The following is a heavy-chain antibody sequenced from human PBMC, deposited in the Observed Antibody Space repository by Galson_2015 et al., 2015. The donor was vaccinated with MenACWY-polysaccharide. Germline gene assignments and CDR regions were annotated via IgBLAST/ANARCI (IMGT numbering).Heavy chain of an antibody. CDR1: GFTFSSYA. J-gene: IGHJ6*02. D-gene: IGHD3-3*01. CDR3: AKGYYDFWSGYYSDYGMDV. CDR2: ISGSGGST. Sequence: SLRLSCAASGFTFSSYAMSWVRQAPGKGLEWVSAISGSGGSTYYADSVKGRFTISRDNSKNTLYLQMNSLRAEDTAVYYCAKGYYDFWSGYYSDYGMDVWGQGTTVTVSS. V-gene: IGHV3-23*01.